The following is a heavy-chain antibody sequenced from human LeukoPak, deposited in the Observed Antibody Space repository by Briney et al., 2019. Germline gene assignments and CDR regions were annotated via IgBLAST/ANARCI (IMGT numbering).Heavy chain of an antibody. CDR3: AREGSRAHFDY. J-gene: IGHJ4*02. V-gene: IGHV1-46*01. CDR2: INPSGGST. Sequence: ASVKVSCKASGGTFSSYAISWVRQAPGQGLEWMGIINPSGGSTSYAQKFQGRVTMTRDTSTSTVYMELSSLRSEDTAVYYCAREGSRAHFDYWGQGTLVTVSS. CDR1: GGTFSSYA.